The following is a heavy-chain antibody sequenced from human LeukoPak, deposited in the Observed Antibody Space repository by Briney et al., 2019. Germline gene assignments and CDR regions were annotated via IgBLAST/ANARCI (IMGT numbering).Heavy chain of an antibody. CDR3: ARGRGYSSGWYEPLQYYFDY. J-gene: IGHJ4*02. Sequence: SETLSLTCAVYGGSFSGYYWSWIRQPPGKGLEWIGEINHSGSTNYNPSLKSRVTISVDTSKNQFSLKLSSVTAADTAVYYCARGRGYSSGWYEPLQYYFDYWGQGTLVTVSS. CDR1: GGSFSGYY. V-gene: IGHV4-34*01. D-gene: IGHD6-13*01. CDR2: INHSGST.